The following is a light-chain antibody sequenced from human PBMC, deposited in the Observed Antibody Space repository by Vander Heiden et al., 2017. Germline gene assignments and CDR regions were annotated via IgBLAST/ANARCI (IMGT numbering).Light chain of an antibody. J-gene: IGKJ2*01. Sequence: EIVLTHSPGTLSLSPGERATLSCRASQSVSSSYLAWYQQKLCQAPRLLIYGASSRATGIPDRFSGSGSGTDFTLTISIREPEDFAVYYCQQDGSSPSTFGQGTKLEIK. V-gene: IGKV3-20*01. CDR2: GAS. CDR1: QSVSSSY. CDR3: QQDGSSPST.